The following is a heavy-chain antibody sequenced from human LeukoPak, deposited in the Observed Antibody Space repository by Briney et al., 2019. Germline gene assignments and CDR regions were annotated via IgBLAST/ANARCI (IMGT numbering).Heavy chain of an antibody. Sequence: SETLSLTCAVSGYSISSGYYWGWIRQPPGKGLEWIGSIYHSVSTYYNPSLKSRVTISVDTSKNQFSLKLSSVTAADTAVYYCARAVGYCSSTSCYVGAFDIWGQGTMVSVSS. D-gene: IGHD2-2*01. V-gene: IGHV4-38-2*01. CDR3: ARAVGYCSSTSCYVGAFDI. CDR2: IYHSVST. CDR1: GYSISSGYY. J-gene: IGHJ3*02.